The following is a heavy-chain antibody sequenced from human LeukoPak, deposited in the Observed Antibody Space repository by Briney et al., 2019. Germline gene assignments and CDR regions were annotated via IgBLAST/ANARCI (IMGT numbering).Heavy chain of an antibody. CDR1: GFTVSNNY. D-gene: IGHD6-19*01. J-gene: IGHJ6*02. CDR3: AKDLLAVAANYYYYGMDV. Sequence: GGSLRLSCAASGFTVSNNYMSWVRQAPGKKLEWVSDIYSDGTTFYADSVKGRFTISRDNSKNTLYLQMNSLRAEDTAVYYCAKDLLAVAANYYYYGMDVWGQGTTVTVSS. CDR2: IYSDGTT. V-gene: IGHV3-53*05.